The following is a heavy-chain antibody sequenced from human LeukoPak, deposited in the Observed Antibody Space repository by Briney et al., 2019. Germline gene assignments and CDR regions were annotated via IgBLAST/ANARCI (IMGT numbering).Heavy chain of an antibody. CDR1: GGSISSSSYY. CDR2: IYYSGST. CDR3: ARYKGIVGAMPHYYYGMDV. D-gene: IGHD1-26*01. J-gene: IGHJ6*02. V-gene: IGHV4-39*07. Sequence: SETLSLTCTVSGGSISSSSYYWGWIRQPPGKGLEWIGSIYYSGSTYYNPSLKSRVTISVDTSKNQFSLKLSSVTAADTAVYYCARYKGIVGAMPHYYYGMDVWGQGTTVTVSS.